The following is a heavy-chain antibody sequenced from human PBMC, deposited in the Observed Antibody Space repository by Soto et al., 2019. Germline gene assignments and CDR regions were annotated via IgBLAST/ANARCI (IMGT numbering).Heavy chain of an antibody. CDR3: ARYSGSYWHYLDF. J-gene: IGHJ4*02. CDR1: GYSFASHW. V-gene: IGHV5-51*01. D-gene: IGHD1-26*01. CDR2: IYPGDSDT. Sequence: GESLKISCKGSGYSFASHWVAWVRQMPEKGLEWIGTIYPGDSDTKYSSAFRGHVTISADTSVSTAYLQWRSLEATDSAIYYCARYSGSYWHYLDFWGQGTLVTVSS.